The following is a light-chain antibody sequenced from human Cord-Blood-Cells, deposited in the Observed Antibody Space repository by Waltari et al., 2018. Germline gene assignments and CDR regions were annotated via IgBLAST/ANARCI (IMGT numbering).Light chain of an antibody. V-gene: IGKV1-39*01. J-gene: IGKJ1*01. CDR1: QSISSY. CDR2: AAS. CDR3: QQSYSTPRT. Sequence: DIQMTQSPSSLSASVGDRVTITCRAHQSISSYLNWYQQKQGKAPKLLSYAASSLQSWVPSRFSGSGSGTDFTLTSSSLQPEDFATYYCQQSYSTPRTFGQGTKVEIK.